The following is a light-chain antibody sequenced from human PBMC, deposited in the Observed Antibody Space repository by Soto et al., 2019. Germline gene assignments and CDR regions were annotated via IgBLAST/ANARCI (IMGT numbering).Light chain of an antibody. CDR1: QSVLYSSNNKNY. V-gene: IGKV4-1*01. CDR2: WAS. J-gene: IGKJ1*01. Sequence: DIVMTQSPDSLAVSLGERATINCKSSQSVLYSSNNKNYLAWYQQKPGQPPKLLIYWASTRESGVPDRFSGSGSWTDVTLTISSLQAEDVAVYYCQQYYTTRTFGQGTKVEIK. CDR3: QQYYTTRT.